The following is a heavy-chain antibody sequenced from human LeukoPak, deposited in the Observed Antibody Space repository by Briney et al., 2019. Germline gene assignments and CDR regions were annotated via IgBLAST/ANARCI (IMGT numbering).Heavy chain of an antibody. Sequence: QSGGSLRLSCGASGFTFNNYGMHWVRQAPGRGLEWVAVISYDGSNKYYSDSVKGRFTISRDNSKNTLYLQMDSLRAEDTAVYYCAKDRSPRVVTNAYYDYWGQGILVTVSS. J-gene: IGHJ4*02. CDR2: ISYDGSNK. CDR1: GFTFNNYG. D-gene: IGHD4-23*01. CDR3: AKDRSPRVVTNAYYDY. V-gene: IGHV3-30*18.